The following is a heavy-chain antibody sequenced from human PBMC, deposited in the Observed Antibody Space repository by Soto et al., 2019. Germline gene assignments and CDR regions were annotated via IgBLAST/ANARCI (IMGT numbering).Heavy chain of an antibody. D-gene: IGHD2-21*01. J-gene: IGHJ5*01. Sequence: QVQLQQWGTGLLKPSETLSLHCAVYGESLRGYYWSWIRQTPAMGLEWIGEINHRGTTNHDSSLKRRAIISIDTSKNQVSLRLNYVTAADTAVYYCARGYPRSILSTSLTTPYWFDSWGQGTLVTVSS. V-gene: IGHV4-34*04. CDR2: INHRGTT. CDR3: ARGYPRSILSTSLTTPYWFDS. CDR1: GESLRGYY.